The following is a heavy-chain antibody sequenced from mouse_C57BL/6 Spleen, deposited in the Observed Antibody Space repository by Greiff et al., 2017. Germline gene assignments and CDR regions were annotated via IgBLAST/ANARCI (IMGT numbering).Heavy chain of an antibody. J-gene: IGHJ2*01. CDR2: ISYDGSN. CDR3: AREGGRGFDY. Sequence: EESGPGLVKPSQSLSLTCSVTGYSITSGYYWNWIRQFPGNKLEWMGYISYDGSNNYNPSLKNRISITRDTSKNQFFLKLNSVTTEDTATYYCAREGGRGFDYWGQGTTLTVSS. CDR1: GYSITSGYY. D-gene: IGHD3-3*01. V-gene: IGHV3-6*01.